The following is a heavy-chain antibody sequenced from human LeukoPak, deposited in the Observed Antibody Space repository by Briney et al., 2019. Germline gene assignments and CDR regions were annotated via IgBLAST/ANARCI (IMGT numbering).Heavy chain of an antibody. Sequence: SETLSLTCTVSGGSISSYYWSWIRQPPGKGLEWIGYIYYSGSTNYNPSLKSRVTISVDTSKNQFSLKLSSVTAADTAVYYCAGGGLSDYWGQGTLVTVSS. D-gene: IGHD2-8*01. CDR3: AGGGLSDY. J-gene: IGHJ4*02. CDR2: IYYSGST. V-gene: IGHV4-59*01. CDR1: GGSISSYY.